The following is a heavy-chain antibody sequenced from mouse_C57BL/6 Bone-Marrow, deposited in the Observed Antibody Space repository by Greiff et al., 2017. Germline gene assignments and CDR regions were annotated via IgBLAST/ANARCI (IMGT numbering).Heavy chain of an antibody. D-gene: IGHD6-1*01. CDR2: IDPENGDT. V-gene: IGHV14-4*01. Sequence: VQLQQSGAELVRPGASVKLSCTASGFNIKDDYMHWVKQRPEQGLEWIGWIDPENGDTEYASQFQGKATITADTSSNTAYLQLSSLTSEDTAVYYCTVDLWAHKYYFDYWGQGTTLTVSS. J-gene: IGHJ2*01. CDR1: GFNIKDDY. CDR3: TVDLWAHKYYFDY.